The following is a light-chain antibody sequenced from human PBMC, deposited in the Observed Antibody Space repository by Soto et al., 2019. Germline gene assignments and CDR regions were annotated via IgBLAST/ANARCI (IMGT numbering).Light chain of an antibody. Sequence: QPVLTQPRSVSGSPGQSVTISCTGASSDVGGYNYVSWYQHNPGKAPKLMIYDVSKRPSGVPDRFSGSKSGNTASLTISRLQAEDEADYYCCSYAGSYTWVFGGGTKLTVL. V-gene: IGLV2-11*01. CDR3: CSYAGSYTWV. CDR2: DVS. CDR1: SSDVGGYNY. J-gene: IGLJ3*02.